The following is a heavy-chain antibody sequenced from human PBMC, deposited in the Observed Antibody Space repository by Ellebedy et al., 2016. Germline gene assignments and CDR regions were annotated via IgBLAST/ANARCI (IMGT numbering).Heavy chain of an antibody. J-gene: IGHJ3*02. D-gene: IGHD6-19*01. Sequence: SETLSLTCTVSGGSISSYYWSWIRQPPGKGLEWIGYIYYSGSTNYNPSLKSRVTISVDTSKNQFSLKLSSVTAADTAVYYCAREASSGWSPGGAFDIWGQGTMVTVSS. CDR1: GGSISSYY. CDR2: IYYSGST. CDR3: AREASSGWSPGGAFDI. V-gene: IGHV4-59*01.